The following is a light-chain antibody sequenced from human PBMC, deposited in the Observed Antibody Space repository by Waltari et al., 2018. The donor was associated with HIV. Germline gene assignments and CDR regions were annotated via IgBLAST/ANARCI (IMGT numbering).Light chain of an antibody. CDR3: HQYASPPYT. J-gene: IGKJ2*01. CDR1: QSGSSDF. V-gene: IGKV3-20*01. CDR2: GAS. Sequence: DIVLTQPPGTLSLSPGERVTFSCRASQSGSSDFLAWYQVKIGQPPRLLIHGASNRATGIPDRFNGGGSGADFTLAISRVEPEDVAIYYCHQYASPPYTFGQGTHLEIK.